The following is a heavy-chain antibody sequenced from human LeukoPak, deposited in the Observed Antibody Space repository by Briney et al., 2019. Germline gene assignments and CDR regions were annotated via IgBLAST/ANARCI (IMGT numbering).Heavy chain of an antibody. V-gene: IGHV1-2*02. CDR1: GYTFTGYY. J-gene: IGHJ3*01. CDR3: ARVLGYCSSTSCYTEDAFDV. Sequence: ASVKVSCMASGYTFTGYYMHWVRQAPGQGLEWMGWINPNSGGTNYAQKFQGRVTMTRDTSISTAYMELSRLRSDDTAVYYCARVLGYCSSTSCYTEDAFDVWGQGTMVTVSS. D-gene: IGHD2-2*02. CDR2: INPNSGGT.